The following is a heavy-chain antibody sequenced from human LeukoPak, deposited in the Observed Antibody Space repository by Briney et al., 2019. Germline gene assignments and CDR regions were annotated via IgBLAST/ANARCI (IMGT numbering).Heavy chain of an antibody. CDR3: AKSSIAARPAYLDY. D-gene: IGHD6-6*01. V-gene: IGHV3-23*01. Sequence: QPGGSLRLSCAASGFTFSSYAMSGVRQAPGKGLEWVSAISGSGGSTYYADSVKGRFTISRDNSKNTLYLQMNSLRAEDTAVYYCAKSSIAARPAYLDYWGQGTLVTVSS. CDR1: GFTFSSYA. CDR2: ISGSGGST. J-gene: IGHJ4*02.